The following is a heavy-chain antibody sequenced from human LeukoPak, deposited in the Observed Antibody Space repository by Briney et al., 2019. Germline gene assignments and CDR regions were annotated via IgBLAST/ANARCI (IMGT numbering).Heavy chain of an antibody. CDR3: ARGSYYDSSGYYYVLPFDY. Sequence: SVKVSCKASGGTFSSYAISWVRQAPGQGLEWMGGIIPIFGTANYAQKFQGRVTITADESTSTAYMELSSLRSEDTAVYYCARGSYYDSSGYYYVLPFDYWGQGTLVTVSS. CDR2: IIPIFGTA. V-gene: IGHV1-69*13. D-gene: IGHD3-22*01. J-gene: IGHJ4*02. CDR1: GGTFSSYA.